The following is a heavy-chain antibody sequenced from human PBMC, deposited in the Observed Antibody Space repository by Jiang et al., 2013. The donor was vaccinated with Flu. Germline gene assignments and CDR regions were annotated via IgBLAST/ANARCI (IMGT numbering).Heavy chain of an antibody. CDR3: ARDAGYSNGWYPGY. CDR2: ISYDGSDE. Sequence: SYAVCTGSARLQGKGLEWVAVISYDGSDEYYADSVKGRFTISRDISKNTLYLQMSSLRAEDTAVYYCARDAGYSNGWYPGYWGQGTLVTVSS. V-gene: IGHV3-30*04. J-gene: IGHJ4*02. CDR1: SYAV. D-gene: IGHD6-19*01.